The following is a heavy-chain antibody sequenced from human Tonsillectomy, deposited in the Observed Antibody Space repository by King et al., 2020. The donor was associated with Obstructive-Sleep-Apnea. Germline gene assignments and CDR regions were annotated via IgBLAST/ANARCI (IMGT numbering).Heavy chain of an antibody. CDR3: ARDRGGRDGYNRFDY. D-gene: IGHD5-24*01. J-gene: IGHJ4*02. CDR1: GGSINSYY. Sequence: VQLQESGPGLVKPSETLSLTCTVSGGSINSYYWSWIRQTPGKGLEWIGYISYSGSTNYNPSLKSRVAISVDTSKNQFSLKLSSVTAADTAVYYCARDRGGRDGYNRFDYWGQGTLVTVSS. V-gene: IGHV4-59*01. CDR2: ISYSGST.